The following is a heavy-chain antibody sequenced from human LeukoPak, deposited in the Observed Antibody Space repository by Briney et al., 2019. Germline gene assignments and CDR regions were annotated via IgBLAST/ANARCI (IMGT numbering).Heavy chain of an antibody. CDR1: GRSISSSSYY. D-gene: IGHD3-22*01. CDR2: IYYSGST. Sequence: PSETLSLTCTVSGRSISSSSYYWGWIRQPPGKGLEWIGSIYYSGSTYYNPSLKSRVTISADTSKNQFSLNLSSVTAADTAVYYCARLYYDSSGYYQICYFDYWGQGTLVTVSS. J-gene: IGHJ4*02. CDR3: ARLYYDSSGYYQICYFDY. V-gene: IGHV4-39*01.